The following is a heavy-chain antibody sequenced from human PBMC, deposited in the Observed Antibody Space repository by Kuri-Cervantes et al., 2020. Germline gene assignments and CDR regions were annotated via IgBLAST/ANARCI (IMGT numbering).Heavy chain of an antibody. CDR1: GYTFTSYA. D-gene: IGHD6-19*01. CDR2: INAGNGNT. CDR3: ARDFLQWLVPHY. J-gene: IGHJ4*02. V-gene: IGHV1-3*01. Sequence: ASVKVSCKASGYTFTSYAMHWVRQAPGQRLEWMGWINAGNGNTKYSQKFQGRVTITRDTSASTAYMELSSLRSEDTAVYYCARDFLQWLVPHYWGQGTLVTVSS.